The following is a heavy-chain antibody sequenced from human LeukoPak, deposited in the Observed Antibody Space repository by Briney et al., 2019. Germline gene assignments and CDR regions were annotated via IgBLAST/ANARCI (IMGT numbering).Heavy chain of an antibody. V-gene: IGHV4-59*01. CDR1: GGSISSYY. CDR3: ARERGDSSGSFDY. CDR2: IYYSGST. Sequence: ASETLSLTCTVSGGSISSYYWSWIRQPPGKGLEWIGYIYYSGSTNYNPSLKSRVTISVDTSKNQFSLKLSSVTAADTAVYYCARERGDSSGSFDYWCQGTLVTVSS. D-gene: IGHD3-22*01. J-gene: IGHJ4*02.